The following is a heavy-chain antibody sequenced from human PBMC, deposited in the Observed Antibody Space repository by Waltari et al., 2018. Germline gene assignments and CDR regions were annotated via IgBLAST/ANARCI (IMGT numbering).Heavy chain of an antibody. V-gene: IGHV1-3*01. CDR3: ARGTSPDAFDI. Sequence: QVQLVQSGAEVKKPGASVKVSCKASGYTFTSYAMHWVRQAPGQRLEWMRWINAGNGNTKYSQKFQGRVTITRDTSASTAYMELSSLRSEDTAVYYCARGTSPDAFDIWGQGTMVTVSS. CDR1: GYTFTSYA. J-gene: IGHJ3*02. CDR2: INAGNGNT.